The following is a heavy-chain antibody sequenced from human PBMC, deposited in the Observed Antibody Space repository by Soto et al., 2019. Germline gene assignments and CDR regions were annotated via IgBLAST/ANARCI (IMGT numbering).Heavy chain of an antibody. CDR1: GGSISRSSYY. J-gene: IGHJ5*02. Sequence: QLQLQESGPGLVKPSETLSLTCTVSGGSISRSSYYWGWIRQPPGKGLEWIGSIYYSGSTYYNPSLKSRVTISVDTSKNQFSLKLSSVTAADTAVYYCASSVLLWFGEPHQGWFDPWGQGTLVTVSS. CDR2: IYYSGST. D-gene: IGHD3-10*01. V-gene: IGHV4-39*01. CDR3: ASSVLLWFGEPHQGWFDP.